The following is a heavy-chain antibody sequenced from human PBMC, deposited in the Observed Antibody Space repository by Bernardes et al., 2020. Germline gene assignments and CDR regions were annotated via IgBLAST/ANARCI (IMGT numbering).Heavy chain of an antibody. CDR3: AKDGYDYYDSSGYYYFDY. D-gene: IGHD3-22*01. J-gene: IGHJ4*02. V-gene: IGHV3-23*01. CDR2: ISGGGAAL. CDR1: GFTFSSYA. Sequence: GGSLRLSCAASGFTFSSYAMSWVRQTPGKGLEWVSAISGGGAALYYADSVKGRFTISRDNSKNTLYLQMNSLRAEDTAVYYCAKDGYDYYDSSGYYYFDYWGQGTLVTVSS.